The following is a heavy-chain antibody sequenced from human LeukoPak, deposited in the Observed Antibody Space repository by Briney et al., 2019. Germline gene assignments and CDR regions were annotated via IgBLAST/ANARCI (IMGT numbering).Heavy chain of an antibody. CDR1: GFLLDDYG. V-gene: IGHV3-9*01. Sequence: GSSLRLSCAPSGFLLDDYGMLWVRHAPGKALEWVAGIKWNGHIIGHAHSVKGRYTISRDSAKNSLYLQISSLRAEDTALYYCAKEVNGEYCFSTSCYREFGSWGRGTLVTVSS. D-gene: IGHD2-2*01. J-gene: IGHJ4*02. CDR2: IKWNGHII. CDR3: AKEVNGEYCFSTSCYREFGS.